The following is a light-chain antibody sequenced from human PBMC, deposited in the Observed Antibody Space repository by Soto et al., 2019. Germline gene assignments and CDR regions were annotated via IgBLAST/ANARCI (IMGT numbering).Light chain of an antibody. CDR2: EVS. CDR3: RSYTTSSTLYV. Sequence: QSVLTQPASVSGSPGQSITISCTGTSSDVGGYNYVSWYQQHPGKAPKLMIYEVSNRPSGVSNRFSGSKSGYTASLTISGLQAEDEADYYCRSYTTSSTLYVFGSGTKV. CDR1: SSDVGGYNY. J-gene: IGLJ1*01. V-gene: IGLV2-14*01.